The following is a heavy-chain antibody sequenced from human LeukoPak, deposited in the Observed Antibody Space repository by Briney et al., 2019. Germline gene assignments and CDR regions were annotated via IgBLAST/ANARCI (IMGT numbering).Heavy chain of an antibody. CDR1: GGSFSGYY. CDR3: ATDFRYSSSWYPAY. J-gene: IGHJ4*02. V-gene: IGHV4-4*07. Sequence: SETLSLACAVYGGSFSGYYWSWIRQPAGKGLEWVGRIYSSGSTNYNPSLKSRVTMSVDTSKNQFSLKLSSVTAADTAVYYCATDFRYSSSWYPAYWGQGTLVTVSS. CDR2: IYSSGST. D-gene: IGHD6-13*01.